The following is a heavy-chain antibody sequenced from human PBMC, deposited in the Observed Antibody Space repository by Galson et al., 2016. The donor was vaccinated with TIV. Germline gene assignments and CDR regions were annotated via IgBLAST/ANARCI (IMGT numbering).Heavy chain of an antibody. CDR2: MYSGGDT. J-gene: IGHJ4*02. V-gene: IGHV3-NL1*01. Sequence: SLRLSCAGFGFPFIHYSVNWVRQAPGKGLEWVAAMYSGGDTVYADSVKGRFTISRDSSKNTLYLQMNGLRAEDTAVYYCANHEQGDSWGQGTLVTVSS. CDR3: ANHEQGDS. CDR1: GFPFIHYS.